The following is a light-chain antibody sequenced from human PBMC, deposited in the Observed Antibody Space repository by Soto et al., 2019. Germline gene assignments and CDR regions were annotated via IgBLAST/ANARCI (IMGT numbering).Light chain of an antibody. CDR2: GSS. V-gene: IGKV3-20*01. CDR1: QSVINNY. Sequence: EVVLTQSPGTLSLSPGERATLSCRASQSVINNYFAWYQQKPGQAPRLLIFGSSDRATGIPDRFSGSGSGTDFTLTISRLEPEDFAVYYCQQYGSSPPYTFDQGTKLEIK. CDR3: QQYGSSPPYT. J-gene: IGKJ2*01.